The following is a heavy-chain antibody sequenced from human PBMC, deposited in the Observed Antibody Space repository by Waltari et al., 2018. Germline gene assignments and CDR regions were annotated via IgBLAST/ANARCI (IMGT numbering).Heavy chain of an antibody. CDR1: GGHISSRHYY. J-gene: IGHJ4*02. Sequence: QLQLQESGPGLVKPSETLSLTCTVPGGHISSRHYYWGWIRQPPGKGLEWIGTIHYSGSTKYNPSLKSRVTISVNTSKNQFALNLRSVTAADTAIYYCARQYDFYDSSGYLDYWGQGILGTVSS. CDR2: IHYSGST. D-gene: IGHD3-22*01. V-gene: IGHV4-39*07. CDR3: ARQYDFYDSSGYLDY.